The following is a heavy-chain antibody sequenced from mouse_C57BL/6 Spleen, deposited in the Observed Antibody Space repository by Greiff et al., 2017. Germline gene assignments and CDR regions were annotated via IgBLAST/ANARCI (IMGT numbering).Heavy chain of an antibody. D-gene: IGHD4-1*01. J-gene: IGHJ4*01. CDR1: GFTFSDYG. CDR3: ARHWDVDDAMDY. Sequence: EVKLQESGGGLVKPGGSLKLSCAASGFTFSDYGMHWVRQAPEKGLEWVAYISSGSSTIYYADTVKGRFTISRDNAKNTLFLQMTSLRSEDTAMYYCARHWDVDDAMDYWGQGTSVTVSS. V-gene: IGHV5-17*01. CDR2: ISSGSSTI.